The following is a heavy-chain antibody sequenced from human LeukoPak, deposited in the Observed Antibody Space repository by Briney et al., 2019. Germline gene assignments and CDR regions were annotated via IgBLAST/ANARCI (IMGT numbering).Heavy chain of an antibody. V-gene: IGHV3-53*01. D-gene: IGHD5-12*01. J-gene: IGHJ4*02. CDR1: GFTVSSNY. CDR3: ARDLRGGYTDY. CDR2: IYSGGST. Sequence: GGPLRLSCAASGFTVSSNYMSWVRQAPGKGLEWVSVIYSGGSTYYADSVKGRFTISRDNSKNTLYLQMNSLRAEDTAVYYCARDLRGGYTDYWGQGTLVTVSS.